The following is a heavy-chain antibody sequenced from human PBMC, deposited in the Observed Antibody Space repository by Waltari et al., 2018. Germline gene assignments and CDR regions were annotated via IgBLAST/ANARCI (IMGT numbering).Heavy chain of an antibody. CDR2: INSDGSST. CDR3: ARVATKTYSSPVPGRPYYYGMDV. J-gene: IGHJ6*02. CDR1: GFTFSRYW. Sequence: EEQLVESGGGLAQPGASLGLSCAASGFTFSRYWMDWVRQAPGKGLVWVSRINSDGSSTTYADSVKGRFTISRDNAKNTLYVQMNRLRAEDTAVYYCARVATKTYSSPVPGRPYYYGMDVWGQGTTVTVSS. D-gene: IGHD6-19*01. V-gene: IGHV3-74*01.